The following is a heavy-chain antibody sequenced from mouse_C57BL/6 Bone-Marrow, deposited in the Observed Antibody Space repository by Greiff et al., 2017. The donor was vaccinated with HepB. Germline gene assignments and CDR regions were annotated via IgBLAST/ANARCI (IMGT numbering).Heavy chain of an antibody. CDR1: GYTFTSYW. J-gene: IGHJ2*01. D-gene: IGHD1-1*01. V-gene: IGHV1-55*01. CDR3: ARESDYYGSSYGDY. CDR2: IYPGSGST. Sequence: VQLQQPGAELVKPGASVKMSCKASGYTFTSYWITWVKQRPGQGLEWIGDIYPGSGSTNYNEKFKSKATLTVDTSSSTAYMQLSSLTSEDSAVYYCARESDYYGSSYGDYWGQGTTLTVSS.